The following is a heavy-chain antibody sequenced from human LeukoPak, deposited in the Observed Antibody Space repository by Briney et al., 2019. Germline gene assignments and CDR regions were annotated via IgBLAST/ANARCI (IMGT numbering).Heavy chain of an antibody. V-gene: IGHV3-66*01. CDR2: IYSGGST. CDR3: AAAYSYGPYYVDY. J-gene: IGHJ4*02. Sequence: GGSLRLSCAASGFTVSSNYMSWVRQAPGKGLEWVSVIYSGGSTYYADSVKGRFTISRDNSKNTLYLQMNSLRAEDTAVYYCAAAYSYGPYYVDYWGQGTLVTVSS. CDR1: GFTVSSNY. D-gene: IGHD5-18*01.